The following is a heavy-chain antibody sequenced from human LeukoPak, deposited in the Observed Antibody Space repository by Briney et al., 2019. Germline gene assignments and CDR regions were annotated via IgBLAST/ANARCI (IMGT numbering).Heavy chain of an antibody. J-gene: IGHJ4*02. CDR2: FDSEDGET. V-gene: IGHV1-24*01. Sequence: ASVQVYCKVSGYPLNELSMHWVRQAPGKGLEWMVGFDSEDGETSSEQKFQGRVTMTEDTSIDTTYMELSSLRSEDTAVYYCATDLRELVDFYFWGQGTLVTVSS. CDR1: GYPLNELS. CDR3: ATDLRELVDFYF. D-gene: IGHD1-26*01.